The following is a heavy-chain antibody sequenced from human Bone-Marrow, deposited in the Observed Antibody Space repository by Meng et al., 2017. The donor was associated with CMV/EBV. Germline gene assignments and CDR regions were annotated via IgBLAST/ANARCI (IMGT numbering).Heavy chain of an antibody. CDR2: INPSGGST. D-gene: IGHD2-2*01. Sequence: ASVKVSCKASGYTFTSYYMHWVRQAPGQGLEWMGIINPSGGSTSYAQKFQGRVTMTRDTSTSTVYMELSSLRSEDTAVYYCATGLGYCSSTSCYWGGFDPWGQGTLVTVSS. J-gene: IGHJ5*02. V-gene: IGHV1-46*01. CDR3: ATGLGYCSSTSCYWGGFDP. CDR1: GYTFTSYY.